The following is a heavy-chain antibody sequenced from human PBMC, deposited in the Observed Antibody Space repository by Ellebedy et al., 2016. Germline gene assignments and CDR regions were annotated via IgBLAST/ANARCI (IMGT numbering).Heavy chain of an antibody. D-gene: IGHD3-22*01. Sequence: KVSXXGSGYSFTSYWISWVRQMPGKGLEWMGRIDPSDSYTNYSPSFQGHVTISADKSISTAYLQWSSLKASDTAMYYCARAWYDSSGYFDYWGQGTLVTVSS. J-gene: IGHJ4*02. V-gene: IGHV5-10-1*01. CDR2: IDPSDSYT. CDR1: GYSFTSYW. CDR3: ARAWYDSSGYFDY.